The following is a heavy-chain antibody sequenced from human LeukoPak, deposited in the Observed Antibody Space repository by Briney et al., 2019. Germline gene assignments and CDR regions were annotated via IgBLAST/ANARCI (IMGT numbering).Heavy chain of an antibody. CDR1: GGSISSSSYH. D-gene: IGHD2-8*02. Sequence: PSETLSLTCTVSGGSISSSSYHWDWIRQPPGKGLEWIGSIYYSGSTYYNPSLKSRVTISVDTSKNQFSLKLTSVTAADTAVYYCARRPIRTSATYFFDYWGQGTLVTVSS. CDR3: ARRPIRTSATYFFDY. CDR2: IYYSGST. V-gene: IGHV4-39*01. J-gene: IGHJ4*02.